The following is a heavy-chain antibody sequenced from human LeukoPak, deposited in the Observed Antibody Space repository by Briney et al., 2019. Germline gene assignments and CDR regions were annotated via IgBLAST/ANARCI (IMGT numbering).Heavy chain of an antibody. CDR1: GYTFTGYY. CDR2: INPNSGGT. V-gene: IGHV1-2*02. Sequence: GASVKVSCKASGYTFTGYYIHWVRQAPGLGLEWMGWINPNSGGTNIAQKFQDRVTLTRDTSISTAYMELTSLKSDDTAVYSCARETSAASAADYWGQGTLVIVSS. J-gene: IGHJ4*02. CDR3: ARETSAASAADY. D-gene: IGHD1-14*01.